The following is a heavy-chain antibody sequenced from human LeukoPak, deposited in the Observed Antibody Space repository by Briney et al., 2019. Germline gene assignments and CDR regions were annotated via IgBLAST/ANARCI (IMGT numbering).Heavy chain of an antibody. CDR2: IYYSGST. V-gene: IGHV4-59*01. Sequence: PSETLSLTCTVSGGSTSSYYWSWIRQPPGKGLEWIGYIYYSGSTNYNPSLKSRVTISVDTSKNQFSLKLSSVTAADTAVYYCAGAPGEDAFDIWGQGTMVTVSS. CDR3: AGAPGEDAFDI. CDR1: GGSTSSYY. D-gene: IGHD2-21*01. J-gene: IGHJ3*02.